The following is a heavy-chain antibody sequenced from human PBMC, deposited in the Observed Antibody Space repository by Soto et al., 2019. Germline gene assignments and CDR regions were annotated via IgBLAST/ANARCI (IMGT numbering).Heavy chain of an antibody. D-gene: IGHD1-26*01. CDR1: GYNFADYD. J-gene: IGHJ6*02. CDR3: ARHPPLVGATARPWHYYYYGMDV. V-gene: IGHV1-18*01. CDR2: INANSGDT. Sequence: GASVKVSCKTSGYNFADYDRHWVRQAPGQGLEWMGWINANSGDTNYAQKLQGRVTMTTDTSTSTAYMELRSLRSDDTAVYYCARHPPLVGATARPWHYYYYGMDVWGQGTTVTVSS.